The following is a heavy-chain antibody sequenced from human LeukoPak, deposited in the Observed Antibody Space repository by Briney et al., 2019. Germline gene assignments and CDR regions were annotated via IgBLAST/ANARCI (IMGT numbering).Heavy chain of an antibody. Sequence: PSETLSLTCTVSGGSISSYYWSSIRQPPGKGLEWIGYIYYSGSTNYNPSLKSRVTISVDTSKNQFSLKLSSVTAADTAVYYCARAGYSSSWFLPNYYYYYMDVWGKGTTVTISS. D-gene: IGHD6-13*01. CDR1: GGSISSYY. V-gene: IGHV4-59*01. CDR3: ARAGYSSSWFLPNYYYYYMDV. CDR2: IYYSGST. J-gene: IGHJ6*03.